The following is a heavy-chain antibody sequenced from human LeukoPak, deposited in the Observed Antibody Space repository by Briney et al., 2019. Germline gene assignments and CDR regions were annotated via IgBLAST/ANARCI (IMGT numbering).Heavy chain of an antibody. V-gene: IGHV3-9*01. CDR3: AKGGGYSGSYWLWGPLLFDY. J-gene: IGHJ4*02. Sequence: PGGSLRLSCAASGFTFDDYAMHWVRHAPGKGLEWVSGISWNSGSIGYADSVKGRFTISRDNSKNTLYLQMNSLRAEDTAVYYCAKGGGYSGSYWLWGPLLFDYWGQGTLVTVSS. CDR2: ISWNSGSI. CDR1: GFTFDDYA. D-gene: IGHD1-26*01.